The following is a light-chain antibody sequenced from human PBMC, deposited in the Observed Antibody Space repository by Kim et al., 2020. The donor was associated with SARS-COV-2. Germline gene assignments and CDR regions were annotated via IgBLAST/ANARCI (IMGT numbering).Light chain of an antibody. CDR3: SSYTSTSTVV. Sequence: GQPVTLSCTGTSSDVGGHNFVSWYQQHPGKAPRLMIYDVSYRPSGVSNRFSGSKSGNTASLTISGLQVEDEADYYCSSYTSTSTVVFGGGTQLTVL. J-gene: IGLJ2*01. CDR1: SSDVGGHNF. CDR2: DVS. V-gene: IGLV2-14*03.